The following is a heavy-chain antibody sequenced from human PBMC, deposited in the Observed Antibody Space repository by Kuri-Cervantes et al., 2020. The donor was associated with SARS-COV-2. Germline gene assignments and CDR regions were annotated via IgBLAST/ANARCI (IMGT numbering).Heavy chain of an antibody. Sequence: GGSLRLSCAASGFTFDDYAMHWVRQAPGKGLEWVSAISGSGGSTYYADSVKGRFTISRDNSKNTLYLQMNSLRAEDTAVYYCARAGVTIFGVVSAFDYWGQGTLVTVSS. V-gene: IGHV3-23*01. D-gene: IGHD3-3*01. CDR2: ISGSGGST. CDR3: ARAGVTIFGVVSAFDY. CDR1: GFTFDDYA. J-gene: IGHJ4*02.